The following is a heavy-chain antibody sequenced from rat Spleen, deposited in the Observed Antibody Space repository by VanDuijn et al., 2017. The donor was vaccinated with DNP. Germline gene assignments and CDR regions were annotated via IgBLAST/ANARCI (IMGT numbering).Heavy chain of an antibody. CDR3: ASTDPFAY. J-gene: IGHJ3*01. CDR2: ISTGGGNT. Sequence: EVQLVESGGGLVQPGRSMKLSCAALGFTFSNYYMAWVRQAPTKGLEWVAYISTGGGNTYYRDSVKGRFTISRDNAKSTLYLQMDSLRSEDTATYYCASTDPFAYWGQGTLVTVSS. V-gene: IGHV5-25*01. CDR1: GFTFSNYY. D-gene: IGHD1-11*01.